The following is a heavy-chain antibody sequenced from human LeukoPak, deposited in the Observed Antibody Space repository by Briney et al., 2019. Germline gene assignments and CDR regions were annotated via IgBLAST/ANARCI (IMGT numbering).Heavy chain of an antibody. J-gene: IGHJ3*02. V-gene: IGHV4-34*01. CDR2: INHSGST. D-gene: IGHD2-2*01. Sequence: SETLSLTCAVYGGSFSGYYWSWIRQPPGKGLEWIGEINHSGSTNYNPSLKSRVTISVDTSKNQFSLKLSSVTAADTAVYYCARVHDIVVVRRAFDIWGQGTMVTVSS. CDR3: ARVHDIVVVRRAFDI. CDR1: GGSFSGYY.